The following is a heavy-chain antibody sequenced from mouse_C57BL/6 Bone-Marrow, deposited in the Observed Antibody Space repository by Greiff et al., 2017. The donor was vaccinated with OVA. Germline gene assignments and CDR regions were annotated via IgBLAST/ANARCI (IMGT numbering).Heavy chain of an antibody. CDR3: ARCGDYDVGYAIDY. D-gene: IGHD2-4*01. V-gene: IGHV1-18*01. CDR1: GYTFTDYN. J-gene: IGHJ4*01. Sequence: VHVKQSGPELVKPGASVKIPCKASGYTFTDYNMDWVKQSHGKSLEWIGDINPNNGGTNYNQKFKGKATLTVDKSSSTAYMELRSLTSEDTAVYYCARCGDYDVGYAIDYWGQGTSVTVSS. CDR2: INPNNGGT.